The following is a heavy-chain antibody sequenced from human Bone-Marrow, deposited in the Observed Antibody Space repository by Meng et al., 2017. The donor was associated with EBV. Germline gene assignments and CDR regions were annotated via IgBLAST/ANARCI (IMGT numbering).Heavy chain of an antibody. V-gene: IGHV4-30-2*01. CDR2: IYHSGNT. CDR3: AAGDYSDSSGYYQFDN. D-gene: IGHD3-22*01. CDR1: GGSIRSGYS. J-gene: IGHJ4*02. Sequence: HLHLPESGSVLWKPSQTLSLTCAVSGGSIRSGYSWSWIRQPPGKGLEWIGYIYHSGNTYYNPSLKSRVTISVDKSKNQFSLKLSSMTAADTAVYYCAAGDYSDSSGYYQFDNWGQGTLVTVSS.